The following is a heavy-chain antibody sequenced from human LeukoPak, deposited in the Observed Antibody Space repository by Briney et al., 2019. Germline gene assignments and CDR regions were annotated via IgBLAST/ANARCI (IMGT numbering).Heavy chain of an antibody. J-gene: IGHJ4*02. CDR1: GGSISSYY. Sequence: EPSETLSLTCTVSGGSISSYYWSWIRQHPGKGLEWIGYIYYSGSTYYNPSLKSRVTISVDTSKNQFSLKLSSVTAADTAVYYCARGGAGIQLWFDYWGQGTLVTVSS. V-gene: IGHV4-59*06. D-gene: IGHD5-18*01. CDR2: IYYSGST. CDR3: ARGGAGIQLWFDY.